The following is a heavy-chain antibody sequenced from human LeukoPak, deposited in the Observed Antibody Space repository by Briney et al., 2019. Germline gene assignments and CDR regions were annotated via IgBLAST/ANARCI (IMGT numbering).Heavy chain of an antibody. V-gene: IGHV4-30-4*08. CDR2: IYYTGNT. CDR1: GDSISSGDYH. Sequence: SQTLSLTCTVSGDSISSGDYHWSWIRQPPGKGLEWIGYIYYTGNTYYNPSLKSRVTISADTSKNQFSLKLTSVTAADTAVYYCARVGLHSGSYYWFDPWGQGTLVTVSS. CDR3: ARVGLHSGSYYWFDP. D-gene: IGHD1-26*01. J-gene: IGHJ5*02.